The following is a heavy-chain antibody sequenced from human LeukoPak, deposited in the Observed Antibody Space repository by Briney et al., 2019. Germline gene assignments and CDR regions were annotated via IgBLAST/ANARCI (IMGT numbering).Heavy chain of an antibody. Sequence: ASVKVSCKASGYTFTSYGISWVRQAPGQGLEWMGWISAYNGNTNYAQKLQGRVTMTTDTSTSTAYMELRSLRSDDTAVYYCAREIRMAGPRADAFDIWGQGTMVTVSS. CDR1: GYTFTSYG. J-gene: IGHJ3*02. D-gene: IGHD5-24*01. V-gene: IGHV1-18*01. CDR2: ISAYNGNT. CDR3: AREIRMAGPRADAFDI.